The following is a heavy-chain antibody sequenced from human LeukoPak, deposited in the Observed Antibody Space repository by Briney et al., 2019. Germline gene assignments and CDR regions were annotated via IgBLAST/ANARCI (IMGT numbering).Heavy chain of an antibody. V-gene: IGHV4-4*07. Sequence: SETLSLTCTVSGGSLRGYYSSWVPQPAGGGLEWVGRIYNSENTDYSPSLKSRVTMSVDTSKNQFSLKLSSVTAADTAVYYCARGPYPSGWFSFDYWGQGNMVTVSS. CDR2: IYNSENT. CDR1: GGSLRGYY. J-gene: IGHJ4*02. CDR3: ARGPYPSGWFSFDY. D-gene: IGHD6-19*01.